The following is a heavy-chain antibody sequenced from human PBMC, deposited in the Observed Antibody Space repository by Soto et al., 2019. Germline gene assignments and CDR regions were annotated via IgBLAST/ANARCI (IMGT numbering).Heavy chain of an antibody. V-gene: IGHV1-8*01. Sequence: ASVKVSCKASGNTFTSYDINWVRQATGHGLEWMGWTNPNSGNIGYAQKFQGRVTMTRDTAIRTAYMEVSRLRSGDTAVYYCARGRASGSYYLLDYWGQGTLVTVSS. D-gene: IGHD3-10*01. J-gene: IGHJ4*02. CDR2: TNPNSGNI. CDR3: ARGRASGSYYLLDY. CDR1: GNTFTSYD.